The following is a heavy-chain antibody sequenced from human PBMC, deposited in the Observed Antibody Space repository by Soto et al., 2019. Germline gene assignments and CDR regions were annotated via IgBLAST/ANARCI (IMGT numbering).Heavy chain of an antibody. CDR2: IIPIYGKA. D-gene: IGHD2-15*01. J-gene: IGHJ6*02. CDR1: GGTFSSYA. V-gene: IGHV1-69*06. CDR3: ARGRSSVNCSGGSCYYYYGMDV. Sequence: SVKVSCKASGGTFSSYAISWVRQAPGQGLEWMGGIIPIYGKANYAQKFQGRVTITADKSTSTAYMELSSLRSEDTAVYYCARGRSSVNCSGGSCYYYYGMDVWGQGTTVTVSS.